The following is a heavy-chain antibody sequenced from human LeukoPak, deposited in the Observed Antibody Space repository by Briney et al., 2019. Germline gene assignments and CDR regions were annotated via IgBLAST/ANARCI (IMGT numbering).Heavy chain of an antibody. CDR1: GGSISSSSYY. Sequence: SEALSLTCTVAGGSISSSSYYWGWIRQPPGKGLEWIGSIYYSGSTYYNPSLKSRVTISVDTSKNQFSLKLSSVTAADTAVYYCARDQGAGVLHTEYYFDYWGQGTLVTVSS. J-gene: IGHJ4*02. CDR2: IYYSGST. CDR3: ARDQGAGVLHTEYYFDY. D-gene: IGHD2/OR15-2a*01. V-gene: IGHV4-39*07.